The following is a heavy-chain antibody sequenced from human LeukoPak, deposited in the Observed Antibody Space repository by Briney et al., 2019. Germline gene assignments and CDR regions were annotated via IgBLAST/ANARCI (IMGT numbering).Heavy chain of an antibody. CDR2: ISSSSSTI. CDR3: ARDLIGQWLVPNAFDI. J-gene: IGHJ3*02. CDR1: GFTFSNYG. D-gene: IGHD6-19*01. Sequence: GGSLRLSCAASGFTFSNYGMNWVRQAPGKGLEWVSYISSSSSTIYYADSVKGRFTISRDNAKNSLYLQMNSLRAEDTAVYYCARDLIGQWLVPNAFDIWGQGTMVTVSS. V-gene: IGHV3-48*01.